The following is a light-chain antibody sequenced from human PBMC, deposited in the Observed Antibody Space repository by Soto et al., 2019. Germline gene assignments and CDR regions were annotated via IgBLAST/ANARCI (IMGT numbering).Light chain of an antibody. CDR3: QQYGGSPPYT. CDR2: GAS. V-gene: IGKV3-20*01. CDR1: RSISSTY. Sequence: EIVLTQSPGTLSLSPGERATLSCRASRSISSTYLAWYQQKPGQAPRLLIYGASSRATGIPDRFSGSGSGTDFTLTISRLEPEDFAVYYCQQYGGSPPYTFGHGTKLEIK. J-gene: IGKJ2*01.